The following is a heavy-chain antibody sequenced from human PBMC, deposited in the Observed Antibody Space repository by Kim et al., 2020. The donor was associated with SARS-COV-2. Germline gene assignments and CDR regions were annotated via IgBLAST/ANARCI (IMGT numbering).Heavy chain of an antibody. V-gene: IGHV4-34*01. CDR3: ARGDGSGWYVYYYYYGMDV. J-gene: IGHJ6*02. D-gene: IGHD6-19*01. Sequence: SETLSLTCAVYGGSFSGYYWSWIRQPPGKGLEWIGEINHSGSTNYNPSLKSRVTISVDTSKNQFSLKLSSVTAADTAVYYCARGDGSGWYVYYYYYGMDVWGQGTTVTVSS. CDR2: INHSGST. CDR1: GGSFSGYY.